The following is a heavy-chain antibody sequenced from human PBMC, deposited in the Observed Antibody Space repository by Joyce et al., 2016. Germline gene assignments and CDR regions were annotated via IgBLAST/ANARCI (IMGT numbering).Heavy chain of an antibody. J-gene: IGHJ3*02. Sequence: QVQLVQSGAEVKKPGASVKVSCKASGYSFNDNYMHWMRQTPGQGLDGMGRINPDRGGTIYAQKFQGRVTMTTDTSINTAYMELSSLRSDDTAVFYCARGPMPPYAFDIWGQGTLVSVSS. V-gene: IGHV1-2*06. CDR3: ARGPMPPYAFDI. CDR2: INPDRGGT. CDR1: GYSFNDNY. D-gene: IGHD2-2*01.